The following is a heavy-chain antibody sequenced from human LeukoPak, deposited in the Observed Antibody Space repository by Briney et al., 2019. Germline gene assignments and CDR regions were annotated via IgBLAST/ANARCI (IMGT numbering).Heavy chain of an antibody. CDR3: VKPNYDILTGYLWNYFDY. D-gene: IGHD3-9*01. V-gene: IGHV3-23*01. J-gene: IGHJ4*02. CDR1: GFTFSSYA. CDR2: ISGSGSST. Sequence: GGSLRLSCAASGFTFSSYAMSWVRQAPGKGLEWVSAISGSGSSTNYADSVKGRFTISRDNSKNTLYLQMNGLRAEDTAVYYCVKPNYDILTGYLWNYFDYWGQGTLVTVSS.